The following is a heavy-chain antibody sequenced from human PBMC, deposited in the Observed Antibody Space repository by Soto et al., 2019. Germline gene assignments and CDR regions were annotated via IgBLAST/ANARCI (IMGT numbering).Heavy chain of an antibody. CDR2: INHSGST. CDR1: GGSFSGYY. CDR3: ARDTYTATTTGVFDY. J-gene: IGHJ4*02. Sequence: KTSETLSLTCAVYGGSFSGYYWSWIRQPPGKGLEWIGEINHSGSTNYNPSLKSRVTISVDTSKNQFSLKLSSVTAADTAVYYCARDTYTATTTGVFDYWGQGTLVTVSS. V-gene: IGHV4-34*01. D-gene: IGHD4-17*01.